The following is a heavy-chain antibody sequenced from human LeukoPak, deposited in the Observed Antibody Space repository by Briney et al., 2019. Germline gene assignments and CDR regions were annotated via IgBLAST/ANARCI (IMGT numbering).Heavy chain of an antibody. J-gene: IGHJ4*02. CDR1: GGSISNYY. Sequence: PSETLSLTCSVSGGSISNYYWSWIRQPPGKGLEWIGYIHYSGSTNYNPSLKSRATISLDTSKNQVSLKLSSVTAADTAVYYCARRASGSYPDYFDYWGQGTLVTVSS. CDR2: IHYSGST. CDR3: ARRASGSYPDYFDY. D-gene: IGHD1-26*01. V-gene: IGHV4-59*08.